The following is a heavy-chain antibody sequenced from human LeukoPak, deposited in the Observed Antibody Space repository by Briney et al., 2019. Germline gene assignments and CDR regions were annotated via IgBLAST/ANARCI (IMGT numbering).Heavy chain of an antibody. CDR2: ISGSGGST. J-gene: IGHJ5*02. CDR1: GFTSSSYA. Sequence: GGSLRLSCAASGFTSSSYAMSWVRQAPGKGLEWVSAISGSGGSTYYADSVKGRFTISRDNSKNTLYLQMNSLRAEDTAVYYCAKDRGQWLDPGWFDPWGQGTLVTVSS. CDR3: AKDRGQWLDPGWFDP. V-gene: IGHV3-23*01. D-gene: IGHD6-19*01.